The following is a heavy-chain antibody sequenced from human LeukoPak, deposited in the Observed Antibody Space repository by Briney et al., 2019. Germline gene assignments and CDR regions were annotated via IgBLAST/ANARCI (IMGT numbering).Heavy chain of an antibody. CDR2: TNPSGGST. V-gene: IGHV1-46*01. J-gene: IGHJ6*02. D-gene: IGHD2-2*01. CDR3: ARDPFFIVVVPAAAHGMDV. Sequence: ASVKVSCKASGYTFTSYYMRWVRQAPGQGLEWMGITNPSGGSTSYAQKFQGRVTMTRDTSTSTVYMELSSLRSEDTAVYYCARDPFFIVVVPAAAHGMDVWGQGTTVTVSS. CDR1: GYTFTSYY.